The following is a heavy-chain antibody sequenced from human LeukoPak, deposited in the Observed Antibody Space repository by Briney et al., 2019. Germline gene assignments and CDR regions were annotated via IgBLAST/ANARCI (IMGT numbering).Heavy chain of an antibody. CDR3: AIWTSGNY. D-gene: IGHD1-1*01. CDR2: MDPTGSQK. Sequence: QSGGSLRLSCADSQFTFNGSWMNWVRQAPGKGLEWVANMDPTGSQKRYVDSVRGRFTISKDNPGASLYLDMHSLRAEDTAIYYCAIWTSGNYWGQGPLVTVSS. J-gene: IGHJ4*02. V-gene: IGHV3-7*01. CDR1: QFTFNGSW.